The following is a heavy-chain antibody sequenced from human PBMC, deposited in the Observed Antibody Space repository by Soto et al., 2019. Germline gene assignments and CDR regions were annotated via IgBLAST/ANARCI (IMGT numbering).Heavy chain of an antibody. Sequence: SETLSLTCTVSGGSISSYYWSWIRQPPGKGLEWIGYIYYSGSTNYNPSLKSRVTISVDTSKNQFSLELSSVTAADTATYYCAHRGWYNYFDYWGQGTLVTVSS. D-gene: IGHD6-19*01. CDR2: IYYSGST. CDR1: GGSISSYY. V-gene: IGHV4-59*01. J-gene: IGHJ4*02. CDR3: AHRGWYNYFDY.